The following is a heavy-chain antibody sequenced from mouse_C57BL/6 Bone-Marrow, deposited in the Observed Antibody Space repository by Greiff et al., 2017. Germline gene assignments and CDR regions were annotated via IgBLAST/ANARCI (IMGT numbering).Heavy chain of an antibody. Sequence: QVQLQQPGAELVRPGASVRLSCKASGYSFTHFWVNWVKQRPGQGLEWLAMIHPSDSETRLNQKFKDKATLTVDKSSNTAYMQLASPTSEDSAVYYCARTLYGTRNDFDYWGQGTTLTVSS. CDR2: IHPSDSET. CDR1: GYSFTHFW. J-gene: IGHJ2*01. CDR3: ARTLYGTRNDFDY. D-gene: IGHD1-1*01. V-gene: IGHV1-61*01.